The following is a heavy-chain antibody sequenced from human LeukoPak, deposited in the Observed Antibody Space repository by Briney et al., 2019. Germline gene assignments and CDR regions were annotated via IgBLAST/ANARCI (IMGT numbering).Heavy chain of an antibody. Sequence: GGSLRLSCAASGFTFSSYAMSWVRQAPGKGLKWVPAISSSGGSTFYADSVKGRFTISRDNSRSTLYLQMNSLRVDDTAVYYCAREDSDSYGSGSYYNDDCWGQGTLVTVSS. J-gene: IGHJ4*02. V-gene: IGHV3-23*01. CDR1: GFTFSSYA. D-gene: IGHD3-10*01. CDR3: AREDSDSYGSGSYYNDDC. CDR2: ISSSGGST.